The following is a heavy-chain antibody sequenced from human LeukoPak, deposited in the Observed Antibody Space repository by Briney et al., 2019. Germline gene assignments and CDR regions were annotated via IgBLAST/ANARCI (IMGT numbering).Heavy chain of an antibody. CDR3: ARLGLGGDSDPAYFDY. CDR1: GYTFTRYW. Sequence: GESLQISCEGSGYTFTRYWIGWVRQVPGKGLEWMGIIYPGDSETRYSPPFQGQVTMSAAKSINTAYLQWSSLKASDTAIYYCARLGLGGDSDPAYFDYWGQGTQVTVSS. J-gene: IGHJ4*02. V-gene: IGHV5-51*01. D-gene: IGHD4-17*01. CDR2: IYPGDSET.